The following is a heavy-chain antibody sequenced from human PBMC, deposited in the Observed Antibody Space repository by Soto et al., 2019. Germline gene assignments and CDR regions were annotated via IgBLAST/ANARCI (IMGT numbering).Heavy chain of an antibody. J-gene: IGHJ4*02. V-gene: IGHV3-53*01. D-gene: IGHD3-10*01. CDR3: VKEFRGAFDY. CDR1: GVTVNSNF. Sequence: GGSLRLSCAVSGVTVNSNFMSWVRQAPGKGLEWVSVIFSGGNADYADSVKGRFIMSRDISKNTLYLQMNSLGAEDTAVYFCVKEFRGAFDYWGQGTLVTVSS. CDR2: IFSGGNA.